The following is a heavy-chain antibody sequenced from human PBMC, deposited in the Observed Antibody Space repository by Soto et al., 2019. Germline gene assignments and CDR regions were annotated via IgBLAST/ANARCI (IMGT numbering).Heavy chain of an antibody. J-gene: IGHJ4*02. CDR3: ARDWESTVSTWSFGAF. V-gene: IGHV1-69*08. CDR2: IIPFLGVT. CDR1: GGTFSPYT. Sequence: QFQLVQSGAEVKKPGSSVKVSCKASGGTFSPYTINWVRQAPGQGLEWMGRIIPFLGVTNYAQKFQARVTTTADKSTTTAYMEPSGLRFEDTAVYYCARDWESTVSTWSFGAFWGRGTLVTVSS. D-gene: IGHD3-10*01.